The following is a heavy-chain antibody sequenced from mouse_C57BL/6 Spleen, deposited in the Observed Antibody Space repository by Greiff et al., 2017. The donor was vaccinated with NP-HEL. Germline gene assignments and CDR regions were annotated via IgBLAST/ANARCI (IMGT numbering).Heavy chain of an antibody. J-gene: IGHJ3*01. Sequence: EVQVVESGEGLVKPGGSLKLSCAASGFTFSSYAMSWVRQTPEKRLEWVAYISSGGDYIYYADTVKGRFTISRDNARNTLYLQMSSLKSEDTAMYYCTREKPHYYGSSYEFAYWGQGTLVTVSA. V-gene: IGHV5-9-1*02. CDR2: ISSGGDYI. CDR3: TREKPHYYGSSYEFAY. D-gene: IGHD1-1*01. CDR1: GFTFSSYA.